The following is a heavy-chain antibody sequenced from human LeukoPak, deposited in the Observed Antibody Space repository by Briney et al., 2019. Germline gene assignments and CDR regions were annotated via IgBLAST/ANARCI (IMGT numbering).Heavy chain of an antibody. CDR3: ARDYYDSSGYAEYFQH. J-gene: IGHJ1*01. V-gene: IGHV1-18*01. CDR2: ISAYNGNT. D-gene: IGHD3-22*01. Sequence: AASVKVSCKASGYTFTNYGISWVRQAPGQGLEWMGWISAYNGNTNYAQKLQGRVTMTTDTSTSTAYMELRSLRSDDTAVYCCARDYYDSSGYAEYFQHWGQGTLVTVSP. CDR1: GYTFTNYG.